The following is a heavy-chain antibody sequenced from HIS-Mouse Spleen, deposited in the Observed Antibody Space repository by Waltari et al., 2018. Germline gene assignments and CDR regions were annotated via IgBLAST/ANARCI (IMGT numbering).Heavy chain of an antibody. CDR2: IRSKANSYAT. Sequence: EVQLVESGGGLVQPGGSLKLSCAAPGFTFSGSALPWCRQASGKGLEWVGRIRSKANSYATAYAASVKGRFTISRDDSKNTAYLQMNSLKTEDTAVYYCTRLGGGATNYWGQGTLVTVSS. J-gene: IGHJ4*02. CDR3: TRLGGGATNY. V-gene: IGHV3-73*02. D-gene: IGHD1-26*01. CDR1: GFTFSGSA.